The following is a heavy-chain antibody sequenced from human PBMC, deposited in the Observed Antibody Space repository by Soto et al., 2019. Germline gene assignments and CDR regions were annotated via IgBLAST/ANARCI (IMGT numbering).Heavy chain of an antibody. CDR3: AREGRTYYSVFDD. D-gene: IGHD1-26*01. J-gene: IGHJ4*02. Sequence: PSETLSLTCTVSGGSITTTTYYWGWIRQPPGKGLEWIGRIYYSGSTYYNPSLKSRVTISVDTSKRQFSLRLSSLTAADTAVYYCAREGRTYYSVFDDWGQGTLVTVSS. V-gene: IGHV4-39*02. CDR1: GGSITTTTYY. CDR2: IYYSGST.